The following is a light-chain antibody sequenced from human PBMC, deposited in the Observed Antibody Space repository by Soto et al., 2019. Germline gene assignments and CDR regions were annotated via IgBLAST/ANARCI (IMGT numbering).Light chain of an antibody. J-gene: IGKJ5*01. CDR1: QSVSSN. Sequence: IGMTQSPATLSVSPGERAPLSCRASQSVSSNLAWYQQKPGQAPSLLIYRASTRATGIPDRFSGSGSGTDFTLTISRLEPEDFAVYYCHHYDTSPPITFGQGTRLEIK. CDR3: HHYDTSPPIT. V-gene: IGKV3-15*01. CDR2: RAS.